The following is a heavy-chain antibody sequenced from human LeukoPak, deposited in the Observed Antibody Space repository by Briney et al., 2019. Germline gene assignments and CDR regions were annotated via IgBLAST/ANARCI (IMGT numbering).Heavy chain of an antibody. Sequence: ASVKVSCKASGYTFTGYYMHWVRQAPGQGLEWMGRINPNSGGTNYAQKFQGRFTMTRDTSISTAYMELSRLRSDDTAVYYCATGTYYYDSSGYYPDYFDYWGQGTLVTVSS. J-gene: IGHJ4*02. D-gene: IGHD3-22*01. V-gene: IGHV1-2*06. CDR2: INPNSGGT. CDR1: GYTFTGYY. CDR3: ATGTYYYDSSGYYPDYFDY.